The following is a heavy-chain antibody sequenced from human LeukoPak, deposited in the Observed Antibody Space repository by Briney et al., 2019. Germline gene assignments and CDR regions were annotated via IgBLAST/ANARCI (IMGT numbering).Heavy chain of an antibody. D-gene: IGHD5-12*01. Sequence: KPSEALFLTCTVSGGSISSSSYYWGWIRQPPGKGLEWIGSIYYSGSTYYNPSLKSRVTISVDTSKNQFSLKLSSVTAADTAVYYCASQYSGYEDYWGQGTLVTVSS. V-gene: IGHV4-39*01. CDR2: IYYSGST. CDR1: GGSISSSSYY. J-gene: IGHJ4*02. CDR3: ASQYSGYEDY.